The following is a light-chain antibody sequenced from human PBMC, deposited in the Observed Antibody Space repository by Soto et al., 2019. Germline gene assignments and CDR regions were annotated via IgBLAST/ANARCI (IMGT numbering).Light chain of an antibody. CDR3: CSYTGRYTYV. CDR2: DVN. J-gene: IGLJ2*01. Sequence: QSALTQPRSVSGSPGQSVTISCTGTSSDVGGSSYVSWYQQHPDKAPKLMIYDVNERPSGVPDRFSGSKSGNTASLTISGLQAEDEADYYCCSYTGRYTYVFGGGTQLTV. CDR1: SSDVGGSSY. V-gene: IGLV2-11*01.